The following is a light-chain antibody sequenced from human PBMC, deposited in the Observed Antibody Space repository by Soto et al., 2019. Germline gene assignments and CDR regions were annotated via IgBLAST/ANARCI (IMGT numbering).Light chain of an antibody. Sequence: QSVLTQSASVSGSPGQSITISCTGTSSDVGGYNYVSWYQQHPGKAPKLIIYDVSNRPSGVSTRFSGSKSGNTASLTISGLQAEDEADYSCSSYTSTNSWVFGGGPKLTVL. J-gene: IGLJ3*02. CDR3: SSYTSTNSWV. V-gene: IGLV2-14*01. CDR1: SSDVGGYNY. CDR2: DVS.